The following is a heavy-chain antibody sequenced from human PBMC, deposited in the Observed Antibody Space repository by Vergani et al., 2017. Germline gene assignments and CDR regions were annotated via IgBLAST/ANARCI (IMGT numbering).Heavy chain of an antibody. V-gene: IGHV3-30*18. J-gene: IGHJ6*02. D-gene: IGHD2-2*02. CDR1: GFTFSSYG. CDR3: AKDSRYCSSTSCDTERYYYYGMDV. Sequence: QVQLVESGGGVVQPGRSLRLSCAASGFTFSSYGMHWVRQAPGKGLEWVAVISYDGRNKYYADSVKGRFTISRDNSKNTLYLQMNSLRAEDTAVYYCAKDSRYCSSTSCDTERYYYYGMDVWGQGTTVTVSS. CDR2: ISYDGRNK.